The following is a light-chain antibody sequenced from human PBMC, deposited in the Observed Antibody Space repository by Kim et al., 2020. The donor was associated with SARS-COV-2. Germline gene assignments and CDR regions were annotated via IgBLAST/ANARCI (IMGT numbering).Light chain of an antibody. CDR1: SSNIGAGYD. CDR3: QSHDNSLSGGV. CDR2: GNS. Sequence: RVTISCTESSSNIGAGYDVHWYQHIPGTAPTLLICGNSNRPSGVPDRFSGSKSGASASLAITGLQADDEADYYCQSHDNSLSGGVFGGGTQLTVL. V-gene: IGLV1-40*03. J-gene: IGLJ2*01.